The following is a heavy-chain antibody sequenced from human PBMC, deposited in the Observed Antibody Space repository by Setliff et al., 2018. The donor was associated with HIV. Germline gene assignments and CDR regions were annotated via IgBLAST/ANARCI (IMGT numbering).Heavy chain of an antibody. CDR1: GGSLSSFY. CDR3: ARHAPRNHDLAGVFYPYYMDV. D-gene: IGHD1-1*01. J-gene: IGHJ6*03. CDR2: IYYSGST. Sequence: LSLTCTVSGGSLSSFYWSWIRQPPGKGLEWIGYIYYSGSTSYNPSLKSRVTISVDTSKTQFSLKLSSVTAADTAVYYCARHAPRNHDLAGVFYPYYMDVWGKGTTVTVSS. V-gene: IGHV4-59*08.